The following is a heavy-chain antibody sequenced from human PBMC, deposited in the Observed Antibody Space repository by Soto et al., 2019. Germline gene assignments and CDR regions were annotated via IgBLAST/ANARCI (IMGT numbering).Heavy chain of an antibody. CDR3: ARGPPYYDFWSGYPQNDAFDI. Sequence: SQTLSLTCAISGDSVSSDSAAWNWIRQSPSRGLEWLGRTYYRSKWYNDYAVSVKSRITINPDTSKNQFSLQLNSVTPEDTAVYYCARGPPYYDFWSGYPQNDAFDIWGQGTMVTVS. CDR2: TYYRSKWYN. CDR1: GDSVSSDSAA. J-gene: IGHJ3*02. V-gene: IGHV6-1*01. D-gene: IGHD3-3*01.